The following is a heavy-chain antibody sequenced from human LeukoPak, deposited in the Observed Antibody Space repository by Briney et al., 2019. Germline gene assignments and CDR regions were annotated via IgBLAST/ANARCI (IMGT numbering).Heavy chain of an antibody. CDR3: ATRSPDHHAFDI. V-gene: IGHV4-4*02. J-gene: IGHJ3*02. CDR1: GGSISSSNW. Sequence: KTSETLSLTCAVSGGSISSSNWWSWVRQPPGKGLEWIGEIYHSGSTNYNPSLKSRVTISVDKSKNQFSLKLSSVTAADTAVYYCATRSPDHHAFDIWGQGTMVTVSS. CDR2: IYHSGST.